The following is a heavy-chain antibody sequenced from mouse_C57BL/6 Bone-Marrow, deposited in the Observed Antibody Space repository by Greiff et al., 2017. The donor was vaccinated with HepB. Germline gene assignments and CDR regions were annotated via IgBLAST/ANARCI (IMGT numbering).Heavy chain of an antibody. V-gene: IGHV1-55*01. Sequence: VQLQQPGAELVKPGASVKMSCKASGYTFTSYWITWVKQRPGQGLEWIGDIYPGSGSTNYNEKFKSKATLTVDTSSSTAYMQLSSLTSEDSAVYYCARWGKFDYDMDYWGQGTAVTVSS. J-gene: IGHJ4*01. CDR3: ARWGKFDYDMDY. CDR2: IYPGSGST. CDR1: GYTFTSYW.